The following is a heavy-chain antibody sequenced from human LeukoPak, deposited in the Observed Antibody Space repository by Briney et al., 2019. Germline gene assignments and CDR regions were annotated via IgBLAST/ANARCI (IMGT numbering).Heavy chain of an antibody. V-gene: IGHV4-34*01. D-gene: IGHD4-23*01. J-gene: IGHJ3*02. CDR2: ISHSGSI. CDR1: GGSLSGYY. Sequence: SETLSLTCAAYGGSLSGYYWSWIRQPPGKGLEWIGEISHSGSINYNPSLKSRVTISVDTSKNQLSLNLNSVTAADTAVYYCATIRNYGGIWGQGTMVTVS. CDR3: ATIRNYGGI.